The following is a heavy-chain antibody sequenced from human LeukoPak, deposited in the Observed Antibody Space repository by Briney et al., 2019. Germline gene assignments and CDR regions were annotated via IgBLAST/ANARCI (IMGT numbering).Heavy chain of an antibody. V-gene: IGHV3-7*01. CDR2: IKQDGSEK. J-gene: IGHJ4*02. D-gene: IGHD6-19*01. CDR1: GFTFSDYY. Sequence: GGSLRLSCAASGFTFSDYYMSWIRQAPGKGLEWVANIKQDGSEKYYVDSVKGRFTISRDNAKNSLYLQMNSLRAEDTAVYYCARFYLGWYWGQGTLVTVSS. CDR3: ARFYLGWY.